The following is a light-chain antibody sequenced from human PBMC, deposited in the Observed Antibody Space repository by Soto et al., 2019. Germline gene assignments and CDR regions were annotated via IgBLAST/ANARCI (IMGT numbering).Light chain of an antibody. J-gene: IGLJ1*01. V-gene: IGLV1-40*01. CDR3: QSYDTSLGGYYV. Sequence: QSVLTQPPSVSVAPGQRVTISCTGSSSSIGAGFDVHWFQHFPGTAPKLLIYGTTNRPSGVPDRFSGSKSGASASLAITGLQAEDEADYYCQSYDTSLGGYYVFGTGTKVTVL. CDR1: SSSIGAGFD. CDR2: GTT.